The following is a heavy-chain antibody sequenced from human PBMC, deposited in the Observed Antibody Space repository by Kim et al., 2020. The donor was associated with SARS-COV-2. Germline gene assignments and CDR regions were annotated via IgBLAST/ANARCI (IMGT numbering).Heavy chain of an antibody. J-gene: IGHJ4*02. V-gene: IGHV1-18*01. D-gene: IGHD3-3*01. CDR1: GYTFTSYG. CDR3: ARVRDNYDFWSGKHRHLFDY. CDR2: ISAYNGNT. Sequence: ASVKVSCKASGYTFTSYGISWVRQAPGQGLEWMGWISAYNGNTNYAQKLQGRVTMTTDTSTSTAYMELRSLRSDDTAVYYCARVRDNYDFWSGKHRHLFDYWGQGTLVTVSS.